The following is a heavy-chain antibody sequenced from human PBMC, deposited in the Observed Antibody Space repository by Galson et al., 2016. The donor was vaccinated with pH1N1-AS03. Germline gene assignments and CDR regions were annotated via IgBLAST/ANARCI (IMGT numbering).Heavy chain of an antibody. Sequence: GYWMHWVRQASGKGLEWVGHIRTKTNSYATAYGASMKGRFTISRDDSKNITYLQMNSLQIDDTAVYFCSRGDWFHWGQGTLVTVSS. J-gene: IGHJ4*02. D-gene: IGHD3-9*01. V-gene: IGHV3-73*01. CDR3: SRGDWFH. CDR1: GYW. CDR2: IRTKTNSYAT.